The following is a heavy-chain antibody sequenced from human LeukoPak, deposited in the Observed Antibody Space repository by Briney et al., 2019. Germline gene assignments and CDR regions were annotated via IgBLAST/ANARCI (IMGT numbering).Heavy chain of an antibody. J-gene: IGHJ4*02. CDR2: INQDGSEK. CDR1: GFTFNIYW. D-gene: IGHD2-21*02. CDR3: ARDKSYGDSEDY. Sequence: PGGSLRLSCAASGFTFNIYWTSWVRQAPGKGLEWVANINQDGSEKYYVDSVKGRFTISRDNAKNSLYLQMNSLRAEDTAVYYCARDKSYGDSEDYWGQGTLVTVSS. V-gene: IGHV3-7*05.